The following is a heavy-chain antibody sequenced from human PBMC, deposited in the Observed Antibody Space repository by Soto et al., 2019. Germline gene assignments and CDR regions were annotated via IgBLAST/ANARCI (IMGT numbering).Heavy chain of an antibody. Sequence: EVQLVESGGGLVQPGRSLRLSCAASGFTFDDYAMHWVRQAPGKGLEWVSGISWNSGSLGYGDSVKGRFTISRDNAKNSLYLQMNSLRPDDTAIYYCARGGGYCTPTSCAIDSWGRGTPVTVSS. CDR2: ISWNSGSL. CDR1: GFTFDDYA. V-gene: IGHV3-9*01. J-gene: IGHJ4*02. CDR3: ARGGGYCTPTSCAIDS. D-gene: IGHD2-8*01.